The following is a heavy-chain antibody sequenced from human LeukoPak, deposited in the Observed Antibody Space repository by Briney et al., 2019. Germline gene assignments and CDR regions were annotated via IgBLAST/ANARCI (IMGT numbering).Heavy chain of an antibody. CDR3: VRDGDAYNFDF. CDR2: IKYDGSYT. CDR1: GFTLSLAW. D-gene: IGHD5-24*01. J-gene: IGHJ4*02. Sequence: GGSLGLSCATSGFTLSLAWMHWVRQAPGKGLEWVSRIKYDGSYTNYADSVKGRFTISRDNARNTLSLHMISLRAEDTAVYFCVRDGDAYNFDFWGQGVLVTVSS. V-gene: IGHV3-74*01.